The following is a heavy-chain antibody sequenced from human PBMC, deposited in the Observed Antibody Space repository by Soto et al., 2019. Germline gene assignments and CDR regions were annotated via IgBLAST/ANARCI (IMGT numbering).Heavy chain of an antibody. V-gene: IGHV3-66*01. Sequence: EVQLVVSGGGLVQPGGSLRLSCAASGFTVSSNYMNWVRQAPGKGLEWVSVIYSGGSTYYADSVKGRFTISRDNSKNTLYLQMNSLRAEDTAVYYCARDESGYSPYAFDIWGQGTMVTVSS. J-gene: IGHJ3*02. D-gene: IGHD5-18*01. CDR3: ARDESGYSPYAFDI. CDR1: GFTVSSNY. CDR2: IYSGGST.